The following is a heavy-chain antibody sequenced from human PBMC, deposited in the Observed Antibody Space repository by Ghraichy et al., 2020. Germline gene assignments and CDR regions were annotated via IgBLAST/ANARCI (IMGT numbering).Heavy chain of an antibody. Sequence: GALRLSCAASGFTFSNAWMSWVRQAPGKGLEWVGRIKSKTDGGTTDYAAPVKGRFTISRDDSKNTLYLQMNSLKTEDTAVYYCTTPVGYCSSASCAFGYWGQGTLVTVSS. J-gene: IGHJ4*02. CDR1: GFTFSNAW. CDR2: IKSKTDGGTT. D-gene: IGHD2-2*01. CDR3: TTPVGYCSSASCAFGY. V-gene: IGHV3-15*01.